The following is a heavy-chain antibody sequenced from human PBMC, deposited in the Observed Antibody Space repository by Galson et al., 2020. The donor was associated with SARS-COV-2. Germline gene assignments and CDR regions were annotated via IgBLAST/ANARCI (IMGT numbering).Heavy chain of an antibody. CDR3: FLVLGDYYGSGDYNNWFDP. Sequence: SVKVSCKASGGTFSSYAISWVRQAPGQGLEWMGGIIPIFGTANYAQKFQGRVTLTADESTSTAYMELSSLRSEDTAVYYCFLVLGDYYGSGDYNNWFDPWGQGTLVTVSS. V-gene: IGHV1-69*13. CDR2: IIPIFGTA. CDR1: GGTFSSYA. J-gene: IGHJ5*02. D-gene: IGHD3-10*01.